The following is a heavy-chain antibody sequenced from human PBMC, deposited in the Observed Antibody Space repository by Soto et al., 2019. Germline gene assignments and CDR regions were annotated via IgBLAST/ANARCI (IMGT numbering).Heavy chain of an antibody. CDR3: VQRRCGCDCLHLYSSHSYYGLDV. J-gene: IGHJ6*02. CDR2: LCWDDDK. D-gene: IGHD2-21*02. V-gene: IGHV2-5*02. Sequence: QITLKESGPTLVKPTQTLTLTCTFSGLSLRTTGVGVGWVRKPPGQALEWLALLCWDDDKRYSPSRKSRLTINKDASEKQAVLTMTSMDNVDTATYYCVQRRCGCDCLHLYSSHSYYGLDVWGQWTTFTASS. CDR1: GLSLRTTGVG.